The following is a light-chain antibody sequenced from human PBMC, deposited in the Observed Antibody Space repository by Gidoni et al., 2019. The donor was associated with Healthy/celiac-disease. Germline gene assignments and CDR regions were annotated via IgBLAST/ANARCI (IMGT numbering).Light chain of an antibody. CDR3: QSYDSSLSGSKV. J-gene: IGLJ3*02. V-gene: IGLV1-40*01. CDR2: VNR. CDR1: SSNIGAGYD. Sequence: QSVLTQPPSGAGAPGQRGTISCTGSSSNIGAGYDVHWYQQLPGTAPQLLIYVNRKRPSGVPDRFSVSKSGTSSSLAITGLQAEDESYYYCQSYDSSLSGSKVFGGGTKLTVL.